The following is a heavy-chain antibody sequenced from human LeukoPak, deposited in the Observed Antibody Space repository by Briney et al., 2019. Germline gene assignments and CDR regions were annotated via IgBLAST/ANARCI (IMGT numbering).Heavy chain of an antibody. CDR3: ARLTVLGHHFDL. D-gene: IGHD2-8*01. V-gene: IGHV4-31*03. CDR1: GGSISSGGYY. CDR2: IYYSGST. J-gene: IGHJ2*01. Sequence: PSETLSLTCTVSGGSISSGGYYWSWIRQYPGKGLEWIGYIYYSGSTYYNPSLKSRVTISVDTSKNQFSLKLSSVTAADTAVYYCARLTVLGHHFDLWGRGTLVTVSS.